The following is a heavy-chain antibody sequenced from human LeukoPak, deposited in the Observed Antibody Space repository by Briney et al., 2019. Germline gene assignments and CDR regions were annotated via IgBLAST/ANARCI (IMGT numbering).Heavy chain of an antibody. V-gene: IGHV4-61*02. CDR2: IYTSGST. Sequence: SSETLSLTCTVSGGSISSGSYYWSWLRQPTGRGVEWIGRIYTSGSTNYNPSLKSRVTISVDTSKNQFSLKLSSVTAADTAVYYCAREDDSSGYSLDYWGQGTLVTVSS. CDR1: GGSISSGSYY. CDR3: AREDDSSGYSLDY. D-gene: IGHD3-22*01. J-gene: IGHJ4*02.